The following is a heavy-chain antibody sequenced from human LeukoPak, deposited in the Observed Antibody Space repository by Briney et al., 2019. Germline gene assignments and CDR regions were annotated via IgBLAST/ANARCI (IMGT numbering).Heavy chain of an antibody. V-gene: IGHV3-23*01. D-gene: IGHD3-16*01. J-gene: IGHJ4*02. Sequence: GGSLRLSCAASGFTFSSYAMSWVRQAPGKGLECISGFSGSGGSTDYADSVKGRFTISRDNSKNTLYLQMNSLRAEDTAVYYCAKGGLKGGDYWGQGTLVTVSS. CDR3: AKGGLKGGDY. CDR2: FSGSGGST. CDR1: GFTFSSYA.